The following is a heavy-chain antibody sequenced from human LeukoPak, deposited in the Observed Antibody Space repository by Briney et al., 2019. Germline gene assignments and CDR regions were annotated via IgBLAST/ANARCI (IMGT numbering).Heavy chain of an antibody. J-gene: IGHJ3*02. CDR3: AKDGKMIVVLFGAFDI. V-gene: IGHV3-11*06. CDR1: GFTFSDYY. Sequence: GGSLRLSCAASGFTFSDYYMSWIRQAPGKGLEWVSSISSRSSYIYYADSVKGRFTISRDNSKKTLYMQMNSLRPEDTAVYYCAKDGKMIVVLFGAFDIWGQGTMVTVSS. D-gene: IGHD3-22*01. CDR2: ISSRSSYI.